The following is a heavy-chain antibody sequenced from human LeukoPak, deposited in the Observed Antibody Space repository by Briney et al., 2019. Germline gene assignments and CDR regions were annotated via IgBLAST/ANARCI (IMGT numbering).Heavy chain of an antibody. Sequence: QPGRSLRLSCTASGFTFGDYAMSWVRQAPGKGLEWVGFIRSKAYGGTTEYAASVKGRFTISRDDSKSIAYLQMNSLKTEDTAVYYCTSAGRVSYYYYGMDVWGKGTTVTASS. J-gene: IGHJ6*04. CDR3: TSAGRVSYYYYGMDV. V-gene: IGHV3-49*04. CDR2: IRSKAYGGTT. CDR1: GFTFGDYA. D-gene: IGHD1-14*01.